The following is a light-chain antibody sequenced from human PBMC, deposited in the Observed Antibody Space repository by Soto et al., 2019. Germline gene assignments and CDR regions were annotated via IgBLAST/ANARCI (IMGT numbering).Light chain of an antibody. V-gene: IGLV4-69*01. J-gene: IGLJ3*02. Sequence: QSVLTQSPSASASLGASVKLTCTLSSGHSSYAIAWLQQQPEKGPRYLMKLNSDGSHSKGDGIPDRFSGSSSGAERYLTISSLQSEDEADYCQTWGTGIRVFGGGTKVTVL. CDR2: LNSDGSH. CDR1: SGHSSYA. CDR3: QTWGTGIRV.